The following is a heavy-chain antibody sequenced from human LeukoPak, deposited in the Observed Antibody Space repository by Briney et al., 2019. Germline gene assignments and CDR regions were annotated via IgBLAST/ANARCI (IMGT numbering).Heavy chain of an antibody. CDR2: IYYSGST. CDR1: GGSISSSSYY. J-gene: IGHJ4*02. V-gene: IGHV4-39*01. Sequence: SETLSLTCTVSGGSISSSSYYWGWIRQPPGKGLEWIGSIYYSGSTYYNPSLKSRVIISVDTSKNQFSLKLSSVTAADTAVYYCASFGGLSRYFDYWGQGTLVTVSS. CDR3: ASFGGLSRYFDY. D-gene: IGHD2-15*01.